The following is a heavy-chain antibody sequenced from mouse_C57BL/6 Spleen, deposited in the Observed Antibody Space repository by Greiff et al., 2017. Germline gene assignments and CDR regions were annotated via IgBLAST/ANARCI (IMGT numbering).Heavy chain of an antibody. CDR2: IDPETGGT. Sequence: VQLQQSGAELVRPGASVTLSCKASGYTFTDYEMHWVKQTPVHGLEWIGAIDPETGGTAYNQKFKGKAILTADKSSSTAYMELRSLTSEDSAVYYCTRSSHYSGREGDLGYWCQGTTLTVSS. CDR1: GYTFTDYE. D-gene: IGHD1-1*01. CDR3: TRSSHYSGREGDLGY. V-gene: IGHV1-15*01. J-gene: IGHJ2*01.